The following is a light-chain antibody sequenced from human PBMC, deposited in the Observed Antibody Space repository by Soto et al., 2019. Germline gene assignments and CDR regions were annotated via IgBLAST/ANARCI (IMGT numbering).Light chain of an antibody. CDR1: QSISSY. J-gene: IGKJ4*01. Sequence: DIQMTQSPSSLSASVGDRVTITCRARQSISSYLNWYRQKPGKAPKLLIYAASSLQSGVPSRFSGRGSGTDFTLTISSLQPEDFATYYCQQSYSTPLTFGGGTKVEIK. CDR2: AAS. CDR3: QQSYSTPLT. V-gene: IGKV1-39*01.